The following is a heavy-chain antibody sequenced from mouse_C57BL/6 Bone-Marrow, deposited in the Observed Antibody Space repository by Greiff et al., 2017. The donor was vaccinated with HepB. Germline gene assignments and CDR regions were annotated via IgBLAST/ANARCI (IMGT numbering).Heavy chain of an antibody. J-gene: IGHJ1*03. CDR2: ISSGGDYI. CDR1: GFTFSSYA. Sequence: EVKLVESGEGLVKPGGSLKLSCAASGFTFSSYAMSWVRQTPEKRLEWVAYISSGGDYIYYADTVKGRFTISRDNARNTLYLQMSSLKSEDTAMYYCTRDPLITTVVSDWYFDVWGTGTTVTVSS. V-gene: IGHV5-9-1*02. D-gene: IGHD1-1*01. CDR3: TRDPLITTVVSDWYFDV.